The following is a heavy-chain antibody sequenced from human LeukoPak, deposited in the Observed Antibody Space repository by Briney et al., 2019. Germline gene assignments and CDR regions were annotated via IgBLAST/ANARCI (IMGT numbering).Heavy chain of an antibody. D-gene: IGHD2-8*02. Sequence: SETLSLTCAVYGGSFSGYYWSWIRRPPGKGLEWIGEINHSGSTNYNPSLKSRVTISVDTSKNQFSLKLSSVTAADTAVYYCAVVSMGLVGVFDIWGQGTMVTVSS. CDR3: AVVSMGLVGVFDI. J-gene: IGHJ3*02. CDR1: GGSFSGYY. CDR2: INHSGST. V-gene: IGHV4-34*01.